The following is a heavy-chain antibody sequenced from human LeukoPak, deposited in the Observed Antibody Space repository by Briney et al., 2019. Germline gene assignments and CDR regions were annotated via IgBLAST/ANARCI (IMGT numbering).Heavy chain of an antibody. CDR1: GGTFSSYA. J-gene: IGHJ4*02. D-gene: IGHD6-13*01. V-gene: IGHV1-69*13. CDR3: ARGIAAAGSYFDY. CDR2: IIPIFGTA. Sequence: ASVKVSCKASGGTFSSYAISWVRQAPGQGLEWMGGIIPIFGTANYAQKFQGRVTITADESTSTAYMELSILRSEDTAVYYCARGIAAAGSYFDYWGQGTLVTVSS.